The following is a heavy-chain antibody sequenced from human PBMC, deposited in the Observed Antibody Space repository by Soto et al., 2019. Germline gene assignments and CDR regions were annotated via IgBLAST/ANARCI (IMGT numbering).Heavy chain of an antibody. Sequence: SVKVSCKASGGTFSSYAISWVRQAPGQGLEWMGGIIPIFGTANYAQKFQGRVTITADESTSTAYMELSSLRSEDTAVYYCARGPRRRYYYGSGSTYYFDYWGQGTLVTVSS. J-gene: IGHJ4*02. CDR3: ARGPRRRYYYGSGSTYYFDY. D-gene: IGHD3-10*01. CDR2: IIPIFGTA. CDR1: GGTFSSYA. V-gene: IGHV1-69*13.